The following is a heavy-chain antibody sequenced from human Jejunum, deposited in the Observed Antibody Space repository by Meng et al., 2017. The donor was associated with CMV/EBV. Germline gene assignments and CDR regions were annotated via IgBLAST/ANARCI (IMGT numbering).Heavy chain of an antibody. Sequence: SGCSISSGAYYWGWIRHPPGKGLELIGNMYYSGSTYYNPSLKSRVTISVDTSKNQISLNLNSVTAADTALYFCARGQDEYKLGNNWGQGTLVTVSS. CDR3: ARGQDEYKLGNN. V-gene: IGHV4-39*07. J-gene: IGHJ4*02. D-gene: IGHD2/OR15-2a*01. CDR2: MYYSGST. CDR1: GCSISSGAYY.